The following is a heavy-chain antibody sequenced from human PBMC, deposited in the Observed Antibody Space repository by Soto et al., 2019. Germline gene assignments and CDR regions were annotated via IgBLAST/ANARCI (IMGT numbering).Heavy chain of an antibody. CDR2: ISYDGSNK. Sequence: PGGSLRLSCAASGFTFSNYGMHWVRQAPGKGLEWVAVISYDGSNKNYAEFVKDRFTISRDNSKSTLYLQMNSPRAEDTAVYYCAKTYYYDSSGYSLDYWGQGTLVTVSS. J-gene: IGHJ4*02. CDR1: GFTFSNYG. D-gene: IGHD3-22*01. CDR3: AKTYYYDSSGYSLDY. V-gene: IGHV3-30*18.